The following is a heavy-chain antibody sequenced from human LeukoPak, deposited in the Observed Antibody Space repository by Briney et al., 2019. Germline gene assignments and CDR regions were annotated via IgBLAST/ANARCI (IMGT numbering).Heavy chain of an antibody. V-gene: IGHV3-23*01. CDR2: ISGSGGST. Sequence: HPGGSLRLSCAASGFTFSSYAMSWVRQAPGKGLEWVSAISGSGGSTYYADSVKGRFTISRDNSKNTLYLQMNSLRAEDTAVYYCAKAPSMEQWLEPHCFDYWGQGTLVTVSS. CDR3: AKAPSMEQWLEPHCFDY. J-gene: IGHJ4*02. D-gene: IGHD6-19*01. CDR1: GFTFSSYA.